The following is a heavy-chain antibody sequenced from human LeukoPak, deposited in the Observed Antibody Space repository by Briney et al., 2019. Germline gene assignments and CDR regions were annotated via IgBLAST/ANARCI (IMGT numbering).Heavy chain of an antibody. Sequence: SETLSLTCAVYGGSFSGYYWSWIRQPPGKGLEWIGEINHSGSTNYNPSLKSRVTISVDTSKNQFSLKLSSVTAADTAVYYCARVPHCDFWSGYSLLGIDYWGQGTLVTVSS. J-gene: IGHJ4*02. CDR3: ARVPHCDFWSGYSLLGIDY. CDR1: GGSFSGYY. CDR2: INHSGST. D-gene: IGHD3-3*01. V-gene: IGHV4-34*01.